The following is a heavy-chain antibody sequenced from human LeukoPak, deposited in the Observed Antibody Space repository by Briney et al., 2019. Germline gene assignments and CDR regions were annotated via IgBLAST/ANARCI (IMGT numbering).Heavy chain of an antibody. V-gene: IGHV1-69*13. Sequence: SVKVSCKASGGTFSSYAISWVRQAPGQGLEWMGGIIPIFGTANYAQKFQGRVTITADETTSTAYMELSSLRSEDTAVYYCASTTVVTSAFDIWGQGTMVTVSS. CDR2: IIPIFGTA. D-gene: IGHD4-23*01. J-gene: IGHJ3*02. CDR1: GGTFSSYA. CDR3: ASTTVVTSAFDI.